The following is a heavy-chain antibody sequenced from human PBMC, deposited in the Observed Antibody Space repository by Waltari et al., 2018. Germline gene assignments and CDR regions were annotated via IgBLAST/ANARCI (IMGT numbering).Heavy chain of an antibody. D-gene: IGHD3-9*01. Sequence: EVRLLESGGGLVQPGGSLRLSCAASGFTFTAYAMNWVRQAPGKGLEWVSAINGVGDYTYYGDSVRGRFTVSRDSSKNTLYVHMNILEDHDTAVYVCAKAERWGSGETRYSLDSWGQGTLVTVSS. CDR2: INGVGDYT. CDR1: GFTFTAYA. V-gene: IGHV3-23*01. CDR3: AKAERWGSGETRYSLDS. J-gene: IGHJ4*02.